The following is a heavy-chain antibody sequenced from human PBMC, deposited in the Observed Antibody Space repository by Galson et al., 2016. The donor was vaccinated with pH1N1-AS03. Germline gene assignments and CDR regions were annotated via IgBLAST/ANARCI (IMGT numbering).Heavy chain of an antibody. Sequence: SETLSLTCTVSGVSTRSHYWSWIRQPPGKGLEWIGYIYYSGSTNYNPSLKSRVTISVDTSKNQLSLKLSSVTAADTALYFCARDGGKITLGGFYAFDLWGQGTMVAVSS. V-gene: IGHV4-59*11. CDR2: IYYSGST. CDR1: GVSTRSHY. CDR3: ARDGGKITLGGFYAFDL. J-gene: IGHJ3*01. D-gene: IGHD3-16*01.